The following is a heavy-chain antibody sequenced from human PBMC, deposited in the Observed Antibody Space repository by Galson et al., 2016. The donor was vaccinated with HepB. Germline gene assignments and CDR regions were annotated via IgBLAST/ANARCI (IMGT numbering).Heavy chain of an antibody. V-gene: IGHV3-21*01. CDR2: ISSSSSYI. CDR3: ARAEGVVTDAFDV. Sequence: SLRLSCAASGFTFSSYSMNWVRQAPGKGLEWVSSISSSSSYIYYADSVKGRVTISRDNAKNSLHLQMNTLSAEDTAVYYCARAEGVVTDAFDVWGQGTMVTVSS. D-gene: IGHD3-22*01. CDR1: GFTFSSYS. J-gene: IGHJ3*01.